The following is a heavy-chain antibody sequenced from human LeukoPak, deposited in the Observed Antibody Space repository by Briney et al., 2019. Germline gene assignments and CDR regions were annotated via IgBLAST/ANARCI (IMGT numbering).Heavy chain of an antibody. CDR1: GGSISSYY. D-gene: IGHD3-3*01. V-gene: IGHV4-59*01. Sequence: PSETLSLTCTVSGGSISSYYWSWIRQPPGKGLEWIGYIYYSGSTNYNPSLKSRVTISVDTSKNQFSLKLSSVTAADTAVYYCARGDFLSLWDESGPLFDIWGQGTMVTVSS. J-gene: IGHJ3*02. CDR3: ARGDFLSLWDESGPLFDI. CDR2: IYYSGST.